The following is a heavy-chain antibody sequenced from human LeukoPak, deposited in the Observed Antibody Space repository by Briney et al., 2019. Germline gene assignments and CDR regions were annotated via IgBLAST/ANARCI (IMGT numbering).Heavy chain of an antibody. V-gene: IGHV4-59*01. D-gene: IGHD3-10*01. CDR3: ARVLRRYYYGSGRDNWFGP. CDR2: IYYSGST. J-gene: IGHJ5*02. CDR1: GGSISSYY. Sequence: KASETLSLTCTVSGGSISSYYWSWIRQPPGKGLEWIGYIYYSGSTNYNPSLKSRVTISVDTSKNQFSLKLSSVTAADTAVYYCARVLRRYYYGSGRDNWFGPWGQGTLVTVSS.